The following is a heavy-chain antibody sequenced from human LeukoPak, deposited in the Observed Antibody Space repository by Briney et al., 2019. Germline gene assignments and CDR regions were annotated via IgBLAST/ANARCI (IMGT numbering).Heavy chain of an antibody. V-gene: IGHV1-18*01. D-gene: IGHD3-22*01. CDR1: GYTLTSYG. Sequence: ASVKVSCKASGYTLTSYGISWVRQAPGQGLEWMGWISAYNGNTNYAQKLQGRVTMTTDTSTSTAYMELRSLRSDETAVYYCAVDYYDSSDPSGRDYWGQGTLVTVSS. CDR2: ISAYNGNT. CDR3: AVDYYDSSDPSGRDY. J-gene: IGHJ4*02.